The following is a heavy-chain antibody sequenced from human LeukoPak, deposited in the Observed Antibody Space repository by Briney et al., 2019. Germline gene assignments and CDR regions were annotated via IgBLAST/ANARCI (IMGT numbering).Heavy chain of an antibody. V-gene: IGHV3-21*01. CDR1: GFTFSSYG. CDR3: ARKWGASYYYYYYYMDV. CDR2: ISSSSTYI. Sequence: GGSLRLSCAASGFTFSSYGMHWVRQAPGKGLEWASSISSSSTYIYYADSVKGRFTISRDNAKNSLYLQMNSLRAEDTAVYFCARKWGASYYYYYYYMDVWGKGTTVTISS. J-gene: IGHJ6*03. D-gene: IGHD1-26*01.